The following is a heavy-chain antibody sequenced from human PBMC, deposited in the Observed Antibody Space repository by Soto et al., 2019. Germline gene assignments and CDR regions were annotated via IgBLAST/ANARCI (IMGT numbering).Heavy chain of an antibody. V-gene: IGHV4-34*01. CDR1: GGAFSGYY. CDR3: ARVGVRDGDYGVGRFDP. D-gene: IGHD4-17*01. J-gene: IGHJ5*02. CDR2: INHSGTT. Sequence: QVQLQQWGAGLLKPSEPLSLTCSVYGGAFSGYYWSWHRQPPGKGLDCIGEINHSGTTNYNPALKSRVTISVDPTNSQFSIKISSGTAADTAVYYGARVGVRDGDYGVGRFDPWVQEPLVTVSS.